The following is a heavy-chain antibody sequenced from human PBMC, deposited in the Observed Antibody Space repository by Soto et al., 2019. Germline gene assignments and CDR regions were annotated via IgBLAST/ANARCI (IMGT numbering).Heavy chain of an antibody. Sequence: QVQLVESGGGLVKPGESLRLSCAASGFTFSDHYMSWIRQAPGKGLEWVSYISTSNSYKNYADSVKGRFTVSRDNAKNSLFSQMNSLRAEDTAVYYCARGHYGLDVWGQGTMVTVSS. CDR1: GFTFSDHY. V-gene: IGHV3-11*05. J-gene: IGHJ6*02. CDR3: ARGHYGLDV. CDR2: ISTSNSYK.